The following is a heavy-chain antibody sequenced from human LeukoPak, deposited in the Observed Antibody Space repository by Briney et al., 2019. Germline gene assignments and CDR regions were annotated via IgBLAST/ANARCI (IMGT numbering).Heavy chain of an antibody. CDR3: AREVSGSYFDY. V-gene: IGHV3-30*04. J-gene: IGHJ4*02. Sequence: PGGSLGLSCAASGFTFSSYEMHWVRQAPGKGLEWVAFILYDGSKKYFADSVKGRFTISRDNSKNTLYLQMNSLRAEDTAVYYCAREVSGSYFDYWGQGTLVTVSS. D-gene: IGHD1-26*01. CDR1: GFTFSSYE. CDR2: ILYDGSKK.